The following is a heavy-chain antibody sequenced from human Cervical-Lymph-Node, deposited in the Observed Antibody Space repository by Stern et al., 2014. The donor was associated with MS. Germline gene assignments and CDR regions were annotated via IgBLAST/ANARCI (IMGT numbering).Heavy chain of an antibody. CDR3: TSRGAGEFGVSPTGS. J-gene: IGHJ5*02. Sequence: MQLVESGSEWKKPGASVKVSCKASGYDFRRYAMNWVRQAPGQGLEWMGWINSATGDPLYAQGFAGRFVFSLDTSVSTAYLQIVSLRTEDTAIYYCTSRGAGEFGVSPTGSWGQGTLVTVSS. D-gene: IGHD2-21*01. CDR2: INSATGDP. V-gene: IGHV7-4-1*01. CDR1: GYDFRRYA.